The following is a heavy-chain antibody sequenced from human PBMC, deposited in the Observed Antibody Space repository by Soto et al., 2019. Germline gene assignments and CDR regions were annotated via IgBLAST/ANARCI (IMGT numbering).Heavy chain of an antibody. CDR3: ARVDYGDVYYYYGMDV. J-gene: IGHJ6*02. Sequence: TLSLTCTVSGGAIISGGYYWSGIRQGPGKGLEWIGYIYYSGSTYYNPSLKSRVTISVDTSKNQFSLKLSSVTAADTAVYYCARVDYGDVYYYYGMDVWGQGTTVTVSS. CDR2: IYYSGST. V-gene: IGHV4-31*03. CDR1: GGAIISGGYY. D-gene: IGHD4-17*01.